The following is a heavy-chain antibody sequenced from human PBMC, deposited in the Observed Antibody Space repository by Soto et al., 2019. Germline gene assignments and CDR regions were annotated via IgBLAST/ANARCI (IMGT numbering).Heavy chain of an antibody. V-gene: IGHV3-33*01. Sequence: GGSLRLSCAASGFTFSSYGMHWVRQAPGKGLEWVAVIWYDGSNKYYADSVKGRFTISRDNSKNTLYLQMNSLRAEDTAVYYCARALVVPAAMGYYYYYGMDVWGQGTTVTVSS. J-gene: IGHJ6*02. CDR3: ARALVVPAAMGYYYYYGMDV. CDR2: IWYDGSNK. CDR1: GFTFSSYG. D-gene: IGHD2-2*01.